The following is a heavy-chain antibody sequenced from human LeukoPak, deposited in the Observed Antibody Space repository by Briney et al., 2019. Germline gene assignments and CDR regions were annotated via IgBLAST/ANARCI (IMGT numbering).Heavy chain of an antibody. CDR3: AKSKYLGGSYDY. Sequence: PGGSLRLSCAASGFTFSSYAMHWVRQAPGKGLEWVTFIRYDGSNKYYADSVKGRFTISRDNAKNSLYLQMNSLRAEDMALYYCAKSKYLGGSYDYWGQGTLVTVSS. CDR1: GFTFSSYA. D-gene: IGHD3-10*01. V-gene: IGHV3-30*02. J-gene: IGHJ4*02. CDR2: IRYDGSNK.